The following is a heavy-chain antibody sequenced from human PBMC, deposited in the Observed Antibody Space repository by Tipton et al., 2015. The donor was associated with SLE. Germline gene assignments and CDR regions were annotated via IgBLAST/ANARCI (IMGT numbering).Heavy chain of an antibody. CDR1: GGSISSYY. V-gene: IGHV4-59*01. D-gene: IGHD1-14*01. J-gene: IGHJ6*02. Sequence: LRLSCTVSGGSISSYYWSWIRQPPGKGLEWIGYIYYSGSTNYNPSLKSRVTISVDTSKNQFSLKLSSVTAADTAVYYCSRDTGFKRHYYGMDVWGQGTTGTVSS. CDR3: SRDTGFKRHYYGMDV. CDR2: IYYSGST.